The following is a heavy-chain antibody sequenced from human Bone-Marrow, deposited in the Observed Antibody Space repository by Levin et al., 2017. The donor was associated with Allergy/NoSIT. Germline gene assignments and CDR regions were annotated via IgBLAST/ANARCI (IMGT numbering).Heavy chain of an antibody. CDR3: ARDPGAFDDLWSGQYTNFYAMDV. CDR1: GFTFNSYI. J-gene: IGHJ6*02. CDR2: ISNDGAKT. D-gene: IGHD3-3*01. V-gene: IGHV3-30*04. Sequence: GGSLRLSCAASGFTFNSYIMHWARQAPGKGLEWVALISNDGAKTDYADSAKGRFIISRNNPENTLNLQMNSLRPDDTAVYFCARDPGAFDDLWSGQYTNFYAMDVWGQGTTVTVSS.